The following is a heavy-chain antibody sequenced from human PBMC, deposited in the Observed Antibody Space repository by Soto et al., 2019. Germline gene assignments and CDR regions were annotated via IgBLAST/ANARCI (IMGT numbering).Heavy chain of an antibody. CDR1: GGSFSGYY. V-gene: IGHV4-34*01. CDR3: ARIPGDYYYYMDV. Sequence: QVQLQQWGAGLLKPSETLSLTCAVYGGSFSGYYWSWIRQPPGKGLEWIGEINHSGSTNYNPSLKRRVTISVDTSKNQFSLKLTSVTAADTAVYYCARIPGDYYYYMDVWGKGTPVTVSS. CDR2: INHSGST. D-gene: IGHD4-17*01. J-gene: IGHJ6*03.